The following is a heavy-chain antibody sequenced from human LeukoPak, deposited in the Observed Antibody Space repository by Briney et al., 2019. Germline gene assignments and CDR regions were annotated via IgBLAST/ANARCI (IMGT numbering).Heavy chain of an antibody. V-gene: IGHV4-59*11. CDR2: THFSGSS. CDR3: ARAKAAGSYDF. CDR1: RSSIHRHY. D-gene: IGHD6-13*01. J-gene: IGHJ4*02. Sequence: SETLSLTCSVCRSSIHRHYLTWLRQPPGKGLEWIGYTHFSGSSNYNPSLKSRATTSLDRAKNQISLTLTSVTAADTAVYFFARAKAAGSYDFWGQGTLVTVSS.